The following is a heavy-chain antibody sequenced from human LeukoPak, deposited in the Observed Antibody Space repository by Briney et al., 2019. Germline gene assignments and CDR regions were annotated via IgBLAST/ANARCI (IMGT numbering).Heavy chain of an antibody. V-gene: IGHV4-59*01. CDR3: ASLGYSSGFDY. CDR1: GGSISSYY. Sequence: PETLSLTCTVSGGSISSYYWSWIRQPPGKGLEWIGYIYNSGTTNYNPSLKSRVTISVDTSKNQFSLKLRSVTAADTAVYYCASLGYSSGFDYWGQGTLVTVSS. J-gene: IGHJ4*02. D-gene: IGHD6-19*01. CDR2: IYNSGTT.